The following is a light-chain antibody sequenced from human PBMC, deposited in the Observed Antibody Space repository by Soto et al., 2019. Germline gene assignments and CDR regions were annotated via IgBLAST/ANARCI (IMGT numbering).Light chain of an antibody. J-gene: IGLJ2*01. CDR3: SSYTRRSTRV. Sequence: QSVLTQPASVSGSPGQSITISCTGTSRDVGGHNYVSWYRQYPGKAPKVMIYEVSKRPSGVSNRFSGSKSGNTASLTISGLQSEDEADYYCSSYTRRSTRVFGGGTKLTVL. CDR1: SRDVGGHNY. V-gene: IGLV2-14*01. CDR2: EVS.